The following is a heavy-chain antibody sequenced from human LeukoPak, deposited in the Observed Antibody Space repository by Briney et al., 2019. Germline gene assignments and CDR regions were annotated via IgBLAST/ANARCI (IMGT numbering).Heavy chain of an antibody. CDR1: GFTFSNYA. D-gene: IGHD6-6*01. CDR2: IRYDGSNK. Sequence: PGGYLRLSCAASGFTFSNYAMHRVRQAPGKGLEWVTFIRYDGSNKYYAESVKGRFTISRDNSKNTLYLQMSSLRAEDTAVYYCAKAIHSSSSGVVDYWGQGTLVTVSS. V-gene: IGHV3-30*02. CDR3: AKAIHSSSSGVVDY. J-gene: IGHJ4*02.